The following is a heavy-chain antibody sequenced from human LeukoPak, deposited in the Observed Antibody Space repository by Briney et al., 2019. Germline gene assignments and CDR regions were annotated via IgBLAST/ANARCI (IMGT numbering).Heavy chain of an antibody. V-gene: IGHV4-59*01. D-gene: IGHD3-10*01. CDR3: ARHHYASGTHTPYYFDF. CDR1: GGSISGYY. Sequence: PSETLSLTCTVSGGSISGYYWSWIRQPPGTGLEWIGYIYYSGSTNYNPSLKSRVTMSVATSKRQFSLKLSSVTAADTALYYCARHHYASGTHTPYYFDFWGQGTLVTVSS. CDR2: IYYSGST. J-gene: IGHJ4*02.